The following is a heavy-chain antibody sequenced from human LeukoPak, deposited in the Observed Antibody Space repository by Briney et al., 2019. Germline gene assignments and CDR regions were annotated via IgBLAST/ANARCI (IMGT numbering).Heavy chain of an antibody. CDR2: IIPIFGTA. D-gene: IGHD2-2*01. J-gene: IGHJ5*02. CDR3: AREDIVVVPALGGFDP. V-gene: IGHV1-69*13. CDR1: GGTFSSYA. Sequence: SVKVSCKASGGTFSSYAISWVRQAPGQGLEWMGGIIPIFGTANYTQKFQGRVAITADESTSTAYMELSSLRSEDTAVYYCAREDIVVVPALGGFDPWGQGTLVTVSS.